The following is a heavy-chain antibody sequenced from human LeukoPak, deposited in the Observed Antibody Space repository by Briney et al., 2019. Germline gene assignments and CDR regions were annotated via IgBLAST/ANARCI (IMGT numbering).Heavy chain of an antibody. V-gene: IGHV3-74*01. Sequence: GGSVRLSCAASGCTFSRYWMHWVRQAPGKGLVWVSRRNSDGSSTIYADTVKGGFTISRDNAKKTLYLQMNRLRAEDTAVYYCARDGVAGYSSGWYGNHAFDIWGQGTMVTVSS. J-gene: IGHJ3*02. CDR3: ARDGVAGYSSGWYGNHAFDI. CDR2: RNSDGSST. D-gene: IGHD6-19*01. CDR1: GCTFSRYW.